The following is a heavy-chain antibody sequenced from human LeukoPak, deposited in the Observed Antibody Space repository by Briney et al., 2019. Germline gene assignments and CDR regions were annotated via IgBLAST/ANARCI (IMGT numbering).Heavy chain of an antibody. Sequence: SEALSLTCAVYGGSFSGSFWSWVRQPPGKGLEWIGEINDSGSTKSNTSLKRGVTISVDTSKSQFSLKLRSVTAADTALYYCARGLRRRGADSFDLWGQGTMVTVSS. J-gene: IGHJ3*01. CDR2: INDSGST. CDR3: ARGLRRRGADSFDL. D-gene: IGHD1-26*01. CDR1: GGSFSGSF. V-gene: IGHV4-34*01.